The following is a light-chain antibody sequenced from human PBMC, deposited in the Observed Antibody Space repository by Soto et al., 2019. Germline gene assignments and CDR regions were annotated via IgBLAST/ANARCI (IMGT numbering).Light chain of an antibody. CDR1: QSVSSSD. Sequence: EIVLKQSPRTLSVYTGERATXSCRASQSVSSSDVAWYQQKPGQAPRRLIFGAAFRATGIPDRFSGRGSGTDFTLTISRLEPEDFAVYYCQQCRIGPTPFGQRTKAAIK. CDR3: QQCRIGPTP. CDR2: GAA. J-gene: IGKJ1*01. V-gene: IGKV3-20*01.